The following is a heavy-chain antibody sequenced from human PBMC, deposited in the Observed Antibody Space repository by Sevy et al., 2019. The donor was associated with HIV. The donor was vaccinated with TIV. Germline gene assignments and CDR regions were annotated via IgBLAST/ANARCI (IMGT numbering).Heavy chain of an antibody. CDR3: AGDRGGVDCSGGSCYFDYSYYYGMDV. D-gene: IGHD2-15*01. Sequence: SETLSLTCTVSGDSISGYYWNWIRQPAGKGLEWIGRIFSSGTTNYNPSLKSRVTMSIDTSKNQFSLRLRSVTDTDSAVYYCAGDRGGVDCSGGSCYFDYSYYYGMDVWGQGTTVTVSS. CDR1: GDSISGYY. CDR2: IFSSGTT. J-gene: IGHJ6*02. V-gene: IGHV4-4*07.